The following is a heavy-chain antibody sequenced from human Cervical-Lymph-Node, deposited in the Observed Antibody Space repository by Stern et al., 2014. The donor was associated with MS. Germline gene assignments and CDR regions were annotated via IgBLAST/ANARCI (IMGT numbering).Heavy chain of an antibody. D-gene: IGHD3-16*01. V-gene: IGHV1-18*01. Sequence: QVQLVQSGAEVKKPGASVNVSCKASGYTFSSFAITWVRQAPGQGLEWMGTITVYNGNTNYAQRVQDRVTMTTDTSTNTPYMEVRTLRSDDTAVYYGARGWGDPRHWGQGTLVTVSS. CDR3: ARGWGDPRH. J-gene: IGHJ4*02. CDR1: GYTFSSFA. CDR2: ITVYNGNT.